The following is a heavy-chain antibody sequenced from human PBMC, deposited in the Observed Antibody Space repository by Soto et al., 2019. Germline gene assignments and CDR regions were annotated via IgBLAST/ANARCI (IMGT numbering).Heavy chain of an antibody. CDR2: INAGNGNT. D-gene: IGHD3-10*01. J-gene: IGHJ6*02. CDR1: GYTFTSYA. V-gene: IGHV1-3*01. Sequence: QVQLVQSGAEVKKPGASVKVSCKASGYTFTSYAMHWVRQAPGQRLEWMGWINAGNGNTKYSQKFQGRVTITRDTSASTAYMELSSLRSEDTAVYYCVRRMVRGVLAYYYYGMDVWGQGTTVTVSS. CDR3: VRRMVRGVLAYYYYGMDV.